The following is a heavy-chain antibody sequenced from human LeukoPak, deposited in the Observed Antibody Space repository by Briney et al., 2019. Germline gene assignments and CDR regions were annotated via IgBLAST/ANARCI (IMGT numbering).Heavy chain of an antibody. D-gene: IGHD1-26*01. V-gene: IGHV3-23*01. CDR2: ISDSGGST. CDR1: GFSFSTHN. J-gene: IGHJ4*02. CDR3: AKVDRWELPYYFDY. Sequence: PGGSLRLSCVASGFSFSTHNMNWVRQAPGQGLEWVSAISDSGGSTYYADSVRGRFTISRDNSKNTLYLQMNSLRAEDTAVYYCAKVDRWELPYYFDYWGQGTLVTVSS.